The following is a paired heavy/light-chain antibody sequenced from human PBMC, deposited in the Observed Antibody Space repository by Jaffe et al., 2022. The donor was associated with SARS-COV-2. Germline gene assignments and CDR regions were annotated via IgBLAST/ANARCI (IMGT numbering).Light chain of an antibody. CDR2: AAS. CDR3: HQSFSTPYT. CDR1: QSINSY. J-gene: IGKJ2*01. V-gene: IGKV1-39*01. Sequence: DIQMTQSPSSLSASVGDRVTITCRASQSINSYLNWYQQKPGKAPKLLIYAASSLHSGVPSRFSGSGSGTDFALTISSLQPEDSATYYCHQSFSTPYTFGQGTKLEIK.
Heavy chain of an antibody. V-gene: IGHV4-39*01. J-gene: IGHJ4*02. Sequence: QMQLQESGPGLVKPSETLSLTCTVSGGSINSNSYYWGWIRQPPGKGLEWIGSIFSTGSTYYSPSLKGRVSISVDTSNKKFSLRLSSVTAADTALYYCARHRDDYNYDLDYWGQGTLVTVSS. CDR1: GGSINSNSYY. D-gene: IGHD4-4*01. CDR2: IFSTGST. CDR3: ARHRDDYNYDLDY.